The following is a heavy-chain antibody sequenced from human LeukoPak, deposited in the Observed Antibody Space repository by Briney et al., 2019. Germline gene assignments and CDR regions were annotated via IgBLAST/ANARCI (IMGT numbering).Heavy chain of an antibody. D-gene: IGHD2-2*01. CDR3: ATSTVPAALQGYYYYYMDV. CDR2: IIPILGIA. J-gene: IGHJ6*03. V-gene: IGHV1-69*04. Sequence: SVKVSCKASGGTFSSYAISWVRQAPGQGLEWMGRIIPILGIANYAQKFQGRVTITADKSTSTAYMELSSLRSEDTAVYYCATSTVPAALQGYYYYYMDVWGKGTTVTVSS. CDR1: GGTFSSYA.